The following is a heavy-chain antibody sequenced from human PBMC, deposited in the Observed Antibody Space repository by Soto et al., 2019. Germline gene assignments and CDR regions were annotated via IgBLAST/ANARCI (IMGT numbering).Heavy chain of an antibody. D-gene: IGHD3-10*01. Sequence: QVQLVESGGGVVQPGRSLRLSCAASGFTFSSYGMHWVRQAPGKGLEWVAVIWYDGSNKYYADSVKGRFTISRDNSKNTLYLHMNSLRAEDSAVYYCARDRLLWFGDGLDYWGQGTLVTVSS. CDR1: GFTFSSYG. J-gene: IGHJ4*02. CDR2: IWYDGSNK. V-gene: IGHV3-33*01. CDR3: ARDRLLWFGDGLDY.